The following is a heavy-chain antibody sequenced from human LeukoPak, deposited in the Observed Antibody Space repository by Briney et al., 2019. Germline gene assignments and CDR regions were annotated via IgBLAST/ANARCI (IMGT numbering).Heavy chain of an antibody. V-gene: IGHV3-7*03. D-gene: IGHD3-10*01. J-gene: IGHJ5*02. CDR2: IKQDGSET. Sequence: GGSQRLSCAASGFTFSNYWMNWVRQAPGKGLEWVANIKQDGSETYYVDSVKGRFTISRDNAKNSLYLQMNSLRAADTAVYYCARDHTMVRAPFDPWGQGTLVTVSS. CDR3: ARDHTMVRAPFDP. CDR1: GFTFSNYW.